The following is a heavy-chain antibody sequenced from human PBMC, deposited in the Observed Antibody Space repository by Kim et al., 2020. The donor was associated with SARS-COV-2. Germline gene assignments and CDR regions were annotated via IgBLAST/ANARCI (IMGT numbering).Heavy chain of an antibody. Sequence: SETLSLTCTVSGGSISSTGHYWGWIRQPSGKGLEWIGSIYYSGSTYYNPSLKSRVTISVDTSKNQFSLRLRSVTAADTAVYFCARTNVLRYFEGGYWGQG. CDR2: IYYSGST. D-gene: IGHD3-9*01. CDR3: ARTNVLRYFEGGY. J-gene: IGHJ4*02. CDR1: GGSISSTGHY. V-gene: IGHV4-39*01.